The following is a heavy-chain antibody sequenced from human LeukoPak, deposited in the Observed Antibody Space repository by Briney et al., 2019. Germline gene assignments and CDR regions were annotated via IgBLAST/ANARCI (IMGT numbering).Heavy chain of an antibody. CDR2: IYPGDSDT. D-gene: IGHD5-12*01. CDR3: ARSALGGYDYFSSWFDP. J-gene: IGHJ5*02. CDR1: GYSFTSYW. Sequence: GESLKISCKGSGYSFTSYWIGWVRQLPGKGLEWMGIIYPGDSDTRYSPSFQGQVTISADKSISTAYLQWSSLKASDTAMSYCARSALGGYDYFSSWFDPWGQGTLVTVSS. V-gene: IGHV5-51*01.